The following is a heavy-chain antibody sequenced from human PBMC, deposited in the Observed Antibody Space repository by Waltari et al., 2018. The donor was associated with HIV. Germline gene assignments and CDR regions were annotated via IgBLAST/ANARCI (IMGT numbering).Heavy chain of an antibody. Sequence: QVQLQQWGAGLLKPSEPLSLPCAVSGGSFSGYYRSRIRPPPGQGLEWRGEINHSGSTNYNPSLKSRVTISVDTSKNQFSLKLSSVTAADTAVYYCSIVVVPAAAGYYGSGSYYNQVDYWGQGTLVTVSS. D-gene: IGHD3-10*01. J-gene: IGHJ4*02. CDR1: GGSFSGYY. CDR2: INHSGST. CDR3: SIVVVPAAAGYYGSGSYYNQVDY. V-gene: IGHV4-34*01.